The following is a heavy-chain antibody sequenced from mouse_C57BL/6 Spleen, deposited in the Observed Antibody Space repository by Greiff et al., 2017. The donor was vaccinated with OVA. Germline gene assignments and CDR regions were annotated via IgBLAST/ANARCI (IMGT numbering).Heavy chain of an antibody. Sequence: QVQLKESGPGLVAPSQSLSITCTVSGFSLTSYAIGWVRQPPGKGLEWLGVIWTGGGTNYNSALKSRLSISKDNSKSQVFLKMNSLQTDDTARYYCARSIQGREDYAMDYWGQGTSVTVSS. CDR2: IWTGGGT. CDR1: GFSLTSYA. CDR3: ARSIQGREDYAMDY. J-gene: IGHJ4*01. V-gene: IGHV2-9-1*01. D-gene: IGHD3-2*02.